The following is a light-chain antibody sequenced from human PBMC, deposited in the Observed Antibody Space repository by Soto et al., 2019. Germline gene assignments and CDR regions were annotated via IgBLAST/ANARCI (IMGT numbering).Light chain of an antibody. CDR2: GAF. V-gene: IGKV3-20*01. J-gene: IGKJ1*01. CDR1: QSVTSNH. CDR3: QQYGSSPRT. Sequence: EIVLTQSPGTLSLSPGERATLSCMASQSVTSNHLAWYQQKPGQAPRLLIYGAFSRATGIPDRFRGSGSGTDFTLTISSLEPEDFAVYYCQQYGSSPRTFGQGTKVEV.